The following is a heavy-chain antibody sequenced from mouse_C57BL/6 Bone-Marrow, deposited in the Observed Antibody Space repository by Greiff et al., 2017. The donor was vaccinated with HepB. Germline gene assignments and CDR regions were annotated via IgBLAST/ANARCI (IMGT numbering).Heavy chain of an antibody. CDR3: ARSPHYYGSSYGFAY. CDR2: IDPSDSYT. Sequence: QVQLQQPGAELVMPGASVKLSCKASGYTFTSYWMHWVKQRPGQGLEWIGEIDPSDSYTNYNQKFKGKSTLTVDQSSSTAYMQLSSLTSEDSAVYYCARSPHYYGSSYGFAYWGQGTLVTVSA. CDR1: GYTFTSYW. D-gene: IGHD1-1*01. V-gene: IGHV1-69*01. J-gene: IGHJ3*01.